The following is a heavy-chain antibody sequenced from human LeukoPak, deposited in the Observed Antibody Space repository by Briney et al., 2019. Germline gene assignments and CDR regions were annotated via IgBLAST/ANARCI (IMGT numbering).Heavy chain of an antibody. V-gene: IGHV4-59*01. CDR2: ICYSGST. CDR3: ARDRGVTTWFDP. Sequence: PSETLSLTCTVSGDSISSYYWSWIRQPPGKGLEWIGYICYSGSTNYNPSLKSRVSISVDTSKNQFSLKLSFVTAADTAVYYCARDRGVTTWFDPWGQGTLVTVSS. D-gene: IGHD4-11*01. CDR1: GDSISSYY. J-gene: IGHJ5*02.